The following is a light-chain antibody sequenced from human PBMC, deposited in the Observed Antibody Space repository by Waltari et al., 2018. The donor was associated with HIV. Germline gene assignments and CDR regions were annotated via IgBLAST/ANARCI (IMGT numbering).Light chain of an antibody. V-gene: IGLV1-44*01. CDR1: SPNIGRNT. J-gene: IGLJ3*02. Sequence: QSVLTQPPSASGTPGQRVTISCSGSSPNIGRNTVNWYQQLPGTAPKLLIYRNNQRPSGVPDRFSGSKSGTSASLAISGLQSEDEADYYCAAWDDSLNGWVFGGGTKLTVL. CDR2: RNN. CDR3: AAWDDSLNGWV.